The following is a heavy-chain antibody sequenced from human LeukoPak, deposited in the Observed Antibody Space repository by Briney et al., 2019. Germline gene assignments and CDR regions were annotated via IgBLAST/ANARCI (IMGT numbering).Heavy chain of an antibody. CDR2: ISYDGSNK. Sequence: GGSLRLSCAASGFTFSSYAMHWVRQAPGKGLEWVAVISYDGSNKYYADSVKGRFTISRDNSKNTLYLQMNSLRAEDTAVYYCAREEYCSSTSCYTDLDYWGQGTLVTVSS. CDR3: AREEYCSSTSCYTDLDY. J-gene: IGHJ4*02. CDR1: GFTFSSYA. D-gene: IGHD2-2*02. V-gene: IGHV3-30-3*01.